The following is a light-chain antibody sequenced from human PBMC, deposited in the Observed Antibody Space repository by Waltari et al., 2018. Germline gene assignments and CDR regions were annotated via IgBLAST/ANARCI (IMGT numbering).Light chain of an antibody. Sequence: QSALTQPASVSGSPGQSITISCTGTSSDVGDSTYVSWYQQHPGKAPKLMIYDVSKRPSGVSNRFSGSKSGNTASLTISGLQAEDEGDYYCCSYAGSSTFGFGGGTKLTVL. CDR3: CSYAGSSTFG. J-gene: IGLJ2*01. CDR2: DVS. V-gene: IGLV2-23*02. CDR1: SSDVGDSTY.